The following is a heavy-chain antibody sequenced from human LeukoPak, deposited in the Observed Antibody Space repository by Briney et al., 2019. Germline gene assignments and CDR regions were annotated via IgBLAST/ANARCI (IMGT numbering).Heavy chain of an antibody. CDR3: ARGSKMITTHFDY. J-gene: IGHJ4*02. V-gene: IGHV6-1*01. Sequence: SQTLSLTCAISGDSVSSSSAAWSWIRQSPSRGLEWLGRTYYRSKWYNDYAVSVKSRITINPDTSKNQFSLQLNSMTPEDTAVYYCARGSKMITTHFDYWGQGTLVTVSS. D-gene: IGHD3-16*01. CDR1: GDSVSSSSAA. CDR2: TYYRSKWYN.